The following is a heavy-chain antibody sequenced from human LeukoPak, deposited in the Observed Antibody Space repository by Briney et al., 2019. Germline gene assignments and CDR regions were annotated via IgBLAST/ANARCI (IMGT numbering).Heavy chain of an antibody. CDR3: TKERGHAAATHIEY. CDR2: IIPILGIA. J-gene: IGHJ4*02. V-gene: IGHV1-69*04. D-gene: IGHD6-13*01. CDR1: GGTFSSYA. Sequence: ASVKVSCKASGGTFSSYAISWVRQAPGQGLEWMGRIIPILGIANYAQKFQGRVTITADKSTSTAYMELSSLRSEDTAVYYCTKERGHAAATHIEYWGQGTLVTVSS.